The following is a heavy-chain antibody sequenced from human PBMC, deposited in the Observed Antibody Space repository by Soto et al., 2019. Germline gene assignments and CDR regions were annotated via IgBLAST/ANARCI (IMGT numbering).Heavy chain of an antibody. D-gene: IGHD1-1*01. CDR3: ARVARRKLEQVAFDP. V-gene: IGHV4-4*07. Sequence: SETLSLTCTVSGGSISSCYWSWIRQPAGKGLEWIGRIYTSGSTNYNPSPKSRVTMSVDTSKNQFSLKLSSVTAADTAVYYCARVARRKLEQVAFDPWGQGTLVTVSS. CDR2: IYTSGST. J-gene: IGHJ5*02. CDR1: GGSISSCY.